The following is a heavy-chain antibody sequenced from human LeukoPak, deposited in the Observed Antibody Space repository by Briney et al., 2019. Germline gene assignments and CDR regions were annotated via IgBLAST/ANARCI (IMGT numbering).Heavy chain of an antibody. J-gene: IGHJ5*02. CDR1: GFTFSNYE. D-gene: IGHD3-9*01. V-gene: IGHV3-43D*03. CDR2: ISWDGGST. CDR3: AKGTQPYDSWFDP. Sequence: QPGGSLRLSCAASGFTFSNYEMHWVRQAPGKGLEWVSLISWDGGSTYYADSVKGRFTISRDNSKNSLYLQMNSLRAEDTALYYCAKGTQPYDSWFDPWGQGTLVTVSS.